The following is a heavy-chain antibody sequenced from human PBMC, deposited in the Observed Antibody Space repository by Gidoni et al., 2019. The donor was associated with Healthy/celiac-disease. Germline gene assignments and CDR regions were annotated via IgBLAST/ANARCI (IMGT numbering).Heavy chain of an antibody. CDR2: ISGSGGRT. Sequence: EVQLLESGGGLVQPGGSLRLSCAASGFTFSRYASSWVRQAPGKGLEWVSAISGSGGRTYYADSVKGRFTISRDNSKNTLYLQMNSLRAEDTAVYYCAKTYCGGDCYPDAFDIWGQGTMVTVSS. J-gene: IGHJ3*02. D-gene: IGHD2-21*01. CDR3: AKTYCGGDCYPDAFDI. V-gene: IGHV3-23*01. CDR1: GFTFSRYA.